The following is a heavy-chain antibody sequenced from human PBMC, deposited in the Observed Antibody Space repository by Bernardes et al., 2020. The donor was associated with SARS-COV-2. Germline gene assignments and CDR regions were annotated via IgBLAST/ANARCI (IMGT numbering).Heavy chain of an antibody. Sequence: GGSLRLSCAASGFTFSSYAMSWVRQAPGKGLEWVSAIRGSGTTTFYADSVKGRFTISRDNSKNTMYMQMNSLRAEDTAVYYCATLGGGFSYYAIDVWGQGTTVTVSS. J-gene: IGHJ6*02. D-gene: IGHD3-10*01. CDR1: GFTFSSYA. CDR3: ATLGGGFSYYAIDV. V-gene: IGHV3-23*01. CDR2: IRGSGTTT.